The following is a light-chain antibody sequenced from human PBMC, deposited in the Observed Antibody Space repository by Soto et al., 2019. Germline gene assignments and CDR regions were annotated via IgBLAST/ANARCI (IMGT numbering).Light chain of an antibody. Sequence: NFMLTQPHSVSESPGKTVTISCTRSSGSIASNYVQWYQQRPGSAPTTVIYEDNQRPSGVPDRVSGSIDSSSNSASLTISGLKTEDEADYYWQSYDSSIHVVFGGGTKLTVL. CDR2: EDN. V-gene: IGLV6-57*04. CDR1: SGSIASNY. CDR3: QSYDSSIHVV. J-gene: IGLJ2*01.